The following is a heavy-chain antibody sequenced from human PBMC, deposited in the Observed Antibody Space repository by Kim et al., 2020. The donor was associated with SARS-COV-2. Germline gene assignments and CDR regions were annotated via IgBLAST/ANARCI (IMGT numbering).Heavy chain of an antibody. D-gene: IGHD6-19*01. CDR2: ISWNSGSI. V-gene: IGHV3-9*01. Sequence: GGSLRLSCAASGFTFDDYAMHWVRQAPGKGLEWVSGISWNSGSIGYADSVKGRFTISRDNAKNSLYLQMNSLRAEDTALYYCAKAGAVAGTGRSYYFDYWGQGTLVTVSS. CDR1: GFTFDDYA. J-gene: IGHJ4*02. CDR3: AKAGAVAGTGRSYYFDY.